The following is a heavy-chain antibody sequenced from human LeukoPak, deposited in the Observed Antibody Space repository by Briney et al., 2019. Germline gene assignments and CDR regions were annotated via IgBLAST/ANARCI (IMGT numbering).Heavy chain of an antibody. D-gene: IGHD6-19*01. V-gene: IGHV3-74*01. J-gene: IGHJ4*02. CDR3: ARPAVAGLRAGGYDY. CDR2: ISSDGSII. Sequence: PGGSLRLSCAASGFTFSSYWMSWVRQAPGKGLVWVSRISSDGSIINYADSVKGRFTISRDNAKNTLYLQMNSLRVEDTAVYYCARPAVAGLRAGGYDYWGQGTLVTVSS. CDR1: GFTFSSYW.